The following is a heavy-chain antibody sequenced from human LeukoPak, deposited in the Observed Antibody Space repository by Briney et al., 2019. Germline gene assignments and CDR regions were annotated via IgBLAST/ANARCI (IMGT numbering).Heavy chain of an antibody. Sequence: PGGSLRLSCAASGFTFSSYAMHWVRQAPGKGLEWVSSITGSGGSTYYADSVKGRFTISRDNSKNTLYLQMNSLRAEDTAVYYCAKVLFFDYDPFDYWGQGTLVTVSS. CDR2: ITGSGGST. D-gene: IGHD3/OR15-3a*01. V-gene: IGHV3-23*01. J-gene: IGHJ4*02. CDR3: AKVLFFDYDPFDY. CDR1: GFTFSSYA.